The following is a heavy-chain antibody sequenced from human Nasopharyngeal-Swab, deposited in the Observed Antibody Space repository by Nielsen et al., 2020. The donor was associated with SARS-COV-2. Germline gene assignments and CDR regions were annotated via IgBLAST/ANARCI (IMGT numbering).Heavy chain of an antibody. CDR3: ATSIVVVPAAISPDAFDI. CDR2: IYYSGST. CDR1: GGSISSYY. D-gene: IGHD2-2*02. V-gene: IGHV4-59*08. Sequence: SETLSLTCTVSGGSISSYYWSWIRQPPGKGLEWIASIYYSGSTNYNPSLKSRVTISVDTSKNQFSLKLSSVTAADTAVYYCATSIVVVPAAISPDAFDIWGQGTMVTVSS. J-gene: IGHJ3*02.